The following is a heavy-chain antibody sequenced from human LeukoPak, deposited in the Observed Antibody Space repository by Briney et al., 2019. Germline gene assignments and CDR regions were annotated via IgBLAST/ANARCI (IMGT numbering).Heavy chain of an antibody. CDR1: GFTFSSYG. J-gene: IGHJ4*02. CDR3: ARDQYYYGSGFDY. V-gene: IGHV3-30*19. Sequence: GGSLRLSCAASGFTFSSYGMHWVRQAPGKGLEWVAVISYDGSNKYYADSVKGRFTISRDNSKNTLYLQMNSLRAEDTAVYYCARDQYYYGSGFDYWGQGTLVTVSS. CDR2: ISYDGSNK. D-gene: IGHD3-10*01.